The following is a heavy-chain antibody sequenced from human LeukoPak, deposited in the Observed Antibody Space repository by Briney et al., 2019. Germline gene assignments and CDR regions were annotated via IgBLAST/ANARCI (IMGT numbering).Heavy chain of an antibody. D-gene: IGHD3-3*01. Sequence: QPGGSLRLSCAASGFTFSSYAMHWVRQAPGKGLEWVAVISYDGSNKYYADSVKGRFTISRDNSKNTLYLQMNSLRAEDTAVYYCARESYDFWSGYSKYYFDYWGQGTLVTVSS. V-gene: IGHV3-30-3*01. CDR2: ISYDGSNK. CDR3: ARESYDFWSGYSKYYFDY. J-gene: IGHJ4*02. CDR1: GFTFSSYA.